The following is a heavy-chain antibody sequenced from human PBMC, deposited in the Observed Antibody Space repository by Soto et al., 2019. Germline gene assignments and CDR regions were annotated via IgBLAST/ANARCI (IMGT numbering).Heavy chain of an antibody. CDR2: IWYDGSNK. Sequence: GGSLRLSCAASGFTFSSYGMHWVRQGPGKGLEWVAVIWYDGSNKYYADSVKGRFTISRDNSKNTLYMQMNSLRAEDTAVYYCARGSLRAGAFDFWGQGTMVTVSS. J-gene: IGHJ3*01. CDR1: GFTFSSYG. V-gene: IGHV3-33*01. D-gene: IGHD3-10*01. CDR3: ARGSLRAGAFDF.